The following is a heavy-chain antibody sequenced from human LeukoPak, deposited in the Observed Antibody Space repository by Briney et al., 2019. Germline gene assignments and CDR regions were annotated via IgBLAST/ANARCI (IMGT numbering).Heavy chain of an antibody. V-gene: IGHV3-30*02. CDR1: GFTFSTYG. CDR3: AKGPAYSDFWSCSAVYLVV. Sequence: GGSLTLSCAPSGFTFSTYGILWVRQAPGKGLEWVALIRHGGSNTYYADSVRGRFTVSRDNSKSTLYLQMNSLRLDDTAVYYCAKGPAYSDFWSCSAVYLVVWGKGTTVTVFS. J-gene: IGHJ6*03. CDR2: IRHGGSNT. D-gene: IGHD3-3*01.